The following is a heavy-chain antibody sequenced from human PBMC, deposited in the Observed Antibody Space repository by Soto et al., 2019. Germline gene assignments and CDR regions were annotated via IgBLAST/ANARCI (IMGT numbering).Heavy chain of an antibody. CDR1: GFTFNSNA. CDR3: AASWPLMTYYYYGRDG. V-gene: IGHV3-23*01. D-gene: IGHD2-2*01. CDR2: ISGSGGST. J-gene: IGHJ6*01. Sequence: PRRSCSASGFTFNSNAISWVRQAPRKGLEWVSAISGSGGSTYYADSVKGRFTISRDNSKNTLYLQMNSLRAEDTAVYYFAASWPLMTYYYYGRDGWGQGTTVTV.